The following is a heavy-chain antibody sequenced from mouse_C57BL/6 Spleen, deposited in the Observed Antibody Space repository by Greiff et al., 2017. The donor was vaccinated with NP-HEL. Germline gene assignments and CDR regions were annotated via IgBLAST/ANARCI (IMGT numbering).Heavy chain of an antibody. J-gene: IGHJ4*01. D-gene: IGHD4-1*01. Sequence: QVQLQQSGAELMKPGASVKLSCKATGYTFTGYWIEWVKQRPGHGLEWIGEILPGRGSTNYNEKFKGKATFTADTSSNTAYMQLSSLTTEDSAIYYCARVKSGRWPAMDYWGQGTSVTVSS. CDR2: ILPGRGST. V-gene: IGHV1-9*01. CDR3: ARVKSGRWPAMDY. CDR1: GYTFTGYW.